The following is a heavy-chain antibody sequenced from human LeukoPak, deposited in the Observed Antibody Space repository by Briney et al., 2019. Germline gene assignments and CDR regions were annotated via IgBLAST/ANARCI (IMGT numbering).Heavy chain of an antibody. V-gene: IGHV3-23*01. CDR3: ARACIAAAGNYFDY. CDR1: GFTFSSYA. D-gene: IGHD6-13*01. CDR2: ISGSGGST. J-gene: IGHJ4*02. Sequence: GGPLRLSCAASGFTFSSYAMSWVRQAPGKGLEWVSAISGSGGSTYYADSVKGRFTISRDNSKNTLYLQMNSLRAEDTAVYYCARACIAAAGNYFDYWGQGTLVTVSS.